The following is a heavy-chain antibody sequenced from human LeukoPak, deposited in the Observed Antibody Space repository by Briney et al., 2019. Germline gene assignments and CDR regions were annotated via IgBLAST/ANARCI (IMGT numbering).Heavy chain of an antibody. CDR2: ISYDGRNK. V-gene: IGHV3-30*04. J-gene: IGHJ4*02. CDR3: ARGVAYYYDSSGVDF. D-gene: IGHD3-22*01. Sequence: GGSLRLSCAASGFTFSSYAMHWVRQAPGKGLEWVAVISYDGRNKYYADSVKGRFTISRDNSKNTLYLQMNSLRAEDTAVYYCARGVAYYYDSSGVDFWGQGTLVTVSS. CDR1: GFTFSSYA.